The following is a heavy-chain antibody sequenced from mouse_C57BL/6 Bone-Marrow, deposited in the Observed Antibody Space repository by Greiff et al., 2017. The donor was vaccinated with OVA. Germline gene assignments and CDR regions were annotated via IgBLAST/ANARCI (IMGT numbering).Heavy chain of an antibody. CDR2: ISSGSSTI. V-gene: IGHV5-17*01. J-gene: IGHJ1*03. CDR3: AESYFGV. CDR1: GFTFSDYG. Sequence: EVKLMESGGGLVKPGGSLKLSCAASGFTFSDYGMHWVRQAPEKGLEWVAYISSGSSTIYYADTVKGRFTISRDNAKNTLFLQMTSLRSEDTAMYYCAESYFGVWGTGTTVTVSS.